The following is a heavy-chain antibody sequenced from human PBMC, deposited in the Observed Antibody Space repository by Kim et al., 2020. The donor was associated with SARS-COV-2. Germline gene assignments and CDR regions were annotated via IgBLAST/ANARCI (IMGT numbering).Heavy chain of an antibody. Sequence: GGSLRLSCAASGFTFSSYWMSWVRQAQGKGLEWVANIKQDGSEKYYVDSVKGRFTISRDNAKNSLYLQMNSLRAEDPAVYYCARDVPYYYDSSGLLGRFDPWGQGTLVTVSS. V-gene: IGHV3-7*03. CDR2: IKQDGSEK. CDR3: ARDVPYYYDSSGLLGRFDP. D-gene: IGHD3-22*01. J-gene: IGHJ5*02. CDR1: GFTFSSYW.